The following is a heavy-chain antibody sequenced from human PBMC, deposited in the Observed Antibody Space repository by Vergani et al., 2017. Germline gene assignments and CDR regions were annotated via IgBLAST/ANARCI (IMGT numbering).Heavy chain of an antibody. CDR3: ARDHGNYESGDAFDI. CDR1: GGSISSSSYY. D-gene: IGHD3-22*01. Sequence: QLQLQESGPGLVKPSETLSLTCTVSGGSISSSSYYWSWIRQPAGKGLEWIGRIYTSGSTNYNPSLKSRVTISVDTSKNQFSLKLSSVTAADTAVYYCARDHGNYESGDAFDIWGQGTMVTVSS. V-gene: IGHV4-61*02. CDR2: IYTSGST. J-gene: IGHJ3*02.